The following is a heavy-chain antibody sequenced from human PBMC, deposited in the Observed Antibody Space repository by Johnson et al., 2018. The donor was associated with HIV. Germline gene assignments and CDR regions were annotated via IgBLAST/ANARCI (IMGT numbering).Heavy chain of an antibody. CDR3: ARVEWDLGAFDI. V-gene: IGHV3-66*02. J-gene: IGHJ3*02. Sequence: VQLVESGGGLVQPGGSLRLSCAASGFTVSSNYMSWVRQAPGKGLEWVSVIYSGGSTYYADSVKGRFTISRDNSKNTRYLQMNGLRSEDTAVYYWARVEWDLGAFDIWGQGTMVTVSS. CDR1: GFTVSSNY. D-gene: IGHD1-26*01. CDR2: IYSGGST.